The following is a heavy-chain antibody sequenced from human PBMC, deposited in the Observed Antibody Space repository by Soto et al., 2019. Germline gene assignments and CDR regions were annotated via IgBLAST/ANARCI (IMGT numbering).Heavy chain of an antibody. CDR3: AKDRRAGGNYGFYSDF. V-gene: IGHV3-23*01. Sequence: EVQLLESGGGLVQPGGSLTLSCAASGFTFSSYGMTWVRQAPGKGLEWVSFSSATGAGRYYADSVKGRFTISRDNSKNTLYLQMSCVSADDTAVYYCAKDRRAGGNYGFYSDFWGQGALVIVSS. D-gene: IGHD1-7*01. J-gene: IGHJ4*02. CDR2: SSATGAGR. CDR1: GFTFSSYG.